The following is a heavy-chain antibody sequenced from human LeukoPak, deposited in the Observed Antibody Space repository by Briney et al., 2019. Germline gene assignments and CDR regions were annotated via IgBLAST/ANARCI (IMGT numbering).Heavy chain of an antibody. D-gene: IGHD3-10*01. J-gene: IGHJ6*03. Sequence: GASVKVSCKASGYTFTGYYMHWVRQAPGQGLELMGWINPNSGGTNYAKKFQGSVTMTRDTSISTAYRELSALRDDNTAVAHGSXXXXXXXXXGSLYYYYYMDVWGKGTAVTISS. V-gene: IGHV1-2*02. CDR3: SXXXXXXXXXGSLYYYYYMDV. CDR1: GYTFTGYY. CDR2: INPNSGGT.